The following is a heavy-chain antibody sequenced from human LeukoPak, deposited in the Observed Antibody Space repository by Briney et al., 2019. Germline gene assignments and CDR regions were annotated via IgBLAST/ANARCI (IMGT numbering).Heavy chain of an antibody. CDR1: GFDFSGYG. J-gene: IGHJ4*02. CDR3: AKDGAWAVAKNFDY. D-gene: IGHD6-19*01. V-gene: IGHV3-30*18. CDR2: ISYDGRNI. Sequence: GGSLRLSCAGSGFDFSGYGMHWVRQAPGKGLEWMADISYDGRNIHYAESVKGRFTISRDNSKNILYLHMNRLRAEDTAVYYCAKDGAWAVAKNFDYWGQGTPVTVSS.